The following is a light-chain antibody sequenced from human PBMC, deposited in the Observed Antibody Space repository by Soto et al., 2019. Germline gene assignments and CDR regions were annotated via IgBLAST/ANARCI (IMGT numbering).Light chain of an antibody. Sequence: EIVLTQSPGTLSLSPGERATPSCRARQSVSSSYLAWFQQKPGQAPRLLIYGASSRATGIPDRFSGSGSGTDFTLTISRLEPEDFAVYYCQQYGSSSWTFGQGTKVDVK. CDR1: QSVSSSY. CDR2: GAS. J-gene: IGKJ1*01. CDR3: QQYGSSSWT. V-gene: IGKV3-20*01.